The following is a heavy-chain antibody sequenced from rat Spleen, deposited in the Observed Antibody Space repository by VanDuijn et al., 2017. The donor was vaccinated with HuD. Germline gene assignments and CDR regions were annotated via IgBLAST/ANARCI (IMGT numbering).Heavy chain of an antibody. CDR3: TTDRAETTEALY. CDR1: GFTFTNYG. V-gene: IGHV5-29*01. D-gene: IGHD1-11*01. Sequence: EVQLVESGGGLVQPGRSLKLSCSASGFTFTNYGMAWVRQAPTKGLEWVATITNAAGKVHYPDSVKGRFTISRDTAQNTLYLQMNSLRSEDTATYYCTTDRAETTEALYWGQGVMVTVSS. CDR2: ITNAAGKV. J-gene: IGHJ2*01.